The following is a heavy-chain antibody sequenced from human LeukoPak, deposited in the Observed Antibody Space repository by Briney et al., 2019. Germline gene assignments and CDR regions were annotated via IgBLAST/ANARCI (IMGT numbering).Heavy chain of an antibody. CDR1: GFTFSSYA. V-gene: IGHV3-23*01. J-gene: IGHJ3*02. CDR3: AKDRLIAGSSWYGYSTKDAFDI. Sequence: PGGSLRLSCAASGFTFSSYAMSWVRQAPGKGLEWVSAISGSGGSTYYADSVKGRFTISRDNSKNTLYLQMNSLRAEDTAVYYCAKDRLIAGSSWYGYSTKDAFDIWGQGTMVTVSS. D-gene: IGHD6-13*01. CDR2: ISGSGGST.